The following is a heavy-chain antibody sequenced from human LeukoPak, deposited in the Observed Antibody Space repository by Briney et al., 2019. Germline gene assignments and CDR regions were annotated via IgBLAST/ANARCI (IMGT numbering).Heavy chain of an antibody. CDR3: ARLIAVAGNDY. V-gene: IGHV3-21*01. J-gene: IGHJ4*02. D-gene: IGHD6-19*01. Sequence: PGGSLRLSCAASGFTFSSYAMSWVRQAPGKGLEWVSSISSSSGYIYYADSVKGRFTISRDNAKNSLYLQMNSLRAEDTAVYYCARLIAVAGNDYWGQGTLVTVSS. CDR1: GFTFSSYA. CDR2: ISSSSGYI.